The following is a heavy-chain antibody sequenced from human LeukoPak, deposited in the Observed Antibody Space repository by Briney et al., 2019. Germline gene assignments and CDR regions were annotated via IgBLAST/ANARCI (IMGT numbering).Heavy chain of an antibody. Sequence: PSETLSLTCTVSGGSISSDGYYWSWSRQPPGKGPEWIGHIKHTGGTHYNSSLKSRVTISADRSKNQISLELNSVTAADTAVYYCASPMTFMVWGLRGIDGFNIWGQGTMVTVSS. CDR2: IKHTGGT. D-gene: IGHD7-27*01. V-gene: IGHV4-30-2*01. CDR3: ASPMTFMVWGLRGIDGFNI. J-gene: IGHJ3*02. CDR1: GGSISSDGYY.